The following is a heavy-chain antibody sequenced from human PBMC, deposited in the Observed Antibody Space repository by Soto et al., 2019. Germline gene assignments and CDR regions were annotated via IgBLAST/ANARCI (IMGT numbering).Heavy chain of an antibody. Sequence: EVQLVESGGGLVKPGGSLRLSCAASGFTFSSYSMNWVRQAPGKGLEWVSSISSSSSYIYYADSVKGRFTISRDNAKNSLYPQINSLRAEDTAVYSCAREAAVAGTEECGNLFYPWGHGTLVTVSS. V-gene: IGHV3-21*01. J-gene: IGHJ5*02. CDR3: AREAAVAGTEECGNLFYP. CDR1: GFTFSSYS. D-gene: IGHD6-19*01. CDR2: ISSSSSYI.